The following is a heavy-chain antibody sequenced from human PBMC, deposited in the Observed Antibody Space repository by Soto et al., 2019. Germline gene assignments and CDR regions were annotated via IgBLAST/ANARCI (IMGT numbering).Heavy chain of an antibody. CDR1: GYAFTGNY. CDR2: IIPILGIA. Sequence: GASVKVTCKDSGYAFTGNYRQWVRRAPGQGLEWMGRIIPILGIANYAQKFQGRVTITADKSTSTAYMELSSLRSEDTAVYYCASRLRFLEWLPDMDVWGKGTTVTVSS. V-gene: IGHV1-69*02. CDR3: ASRLRFLEWLPDMDV. J-gene: IGHJ6*03. D-gene: IGHD3-3*01.